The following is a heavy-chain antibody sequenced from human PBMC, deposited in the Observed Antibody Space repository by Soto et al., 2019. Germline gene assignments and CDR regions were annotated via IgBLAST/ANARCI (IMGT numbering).Heavy chain of an antibody. J-gene: IGHJ4*02. D-gene: IGHD1-20*01. CDR2: INAGNGNT. V-gene: IGHV1-3*05. Sequence: QVQLVQSGAEEKKPGASVKVSCKASGYTFTSYAMHWVRQAPGQRLEWMGWINAGNGNTKYSQKFQGRVTITRDTSASTAYMELSSLRSEATAVYYCARGITLPTPLDYWGQGTLVTFSS. CDR3: ARGITLPTPLDY. CDR1: GYTFTSYA.